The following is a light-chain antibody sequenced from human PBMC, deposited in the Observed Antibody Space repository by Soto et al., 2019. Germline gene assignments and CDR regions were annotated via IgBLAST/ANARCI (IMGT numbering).Light chain of an antibody. J-gene: IGLJ2*01. CDR2: GNT. CDR1: SSNIGADYD. CDR3: QSYDSRLSAVV. V-gene: IGLV1-40*01. Sequence: VVTQPPSVSGAPGQRIAISCTGGSSNIGADYDVLWYQQLPGTAPKLLIYGNTHRPSGVPDRISGSKSGTSASLAITGLQAEDEADYYCQSYDSRLSAVVFGGGTKLTVL.